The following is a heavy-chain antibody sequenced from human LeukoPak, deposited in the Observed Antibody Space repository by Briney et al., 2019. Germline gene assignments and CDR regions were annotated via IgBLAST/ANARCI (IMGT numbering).Heavy chain of an antibody. CDR1: GGSISSGGYY. V-gene: IGHV4-30-2*01. J-gene: IGHJ4*02. Sequence: PSQTLSLTCTVSGGSISSGGYYWSWIRQPPGKGLEWIGYIYHSGSTYYNPSLKSRVTISVDRSKNQFSLKLSSVTAADTAVYYCARSDYSSDYFFDYWGQGTLVTVSS. CDR2: IYHSGST. D-gene: IGHD4-11*01. CDR3: ARSDYSSDYFFDY.